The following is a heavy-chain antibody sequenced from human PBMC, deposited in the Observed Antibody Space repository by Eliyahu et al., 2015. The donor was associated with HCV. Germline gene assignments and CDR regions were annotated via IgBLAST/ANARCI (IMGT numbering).Heavy chain of an antibody. D-gene: IGHD2-2*01. CDR2: MYYSGST. CDR1: GCSIRXYY. J-gene: IGHJ3*02. V-gene: IGHV4-59*01. CDR3: ARDRKYCTSTSCSSNDAFDI. Sequence: QVQLQESGPGLVKPSETLSLTXXVSGCSIRXYYXXWIRQPPGXGLEWXGYMYYSGSTNYSPSLRSRVTMSVDTSKNQFSLKLSSVTAADTAVYYCARDRKYCTSTSCSSNDAFDIWGRGTMVTVSS.